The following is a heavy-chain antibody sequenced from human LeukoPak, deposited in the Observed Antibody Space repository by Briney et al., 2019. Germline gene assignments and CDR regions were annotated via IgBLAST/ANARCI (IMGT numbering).Heavy chain of an antibody. J-gene: IGHJ4*02. CDR2: ISSSSSYI. Sequence: GGSLRLSCAASGFTFSSYGMNWVRQAPGKGLEWVSSISSSSSYIYYADSVKGRFTISRDNAKNPLYLQMNSLRAEDTAVYYSARDRVSMIRGVTALDYWGQGTLVTVSS. CDR1: GFTFSSYG. D-gene: IGHD3-10*01. V-gene: IGHV3-21*01. CDR3: ARDRVSMIRGVTALDY.